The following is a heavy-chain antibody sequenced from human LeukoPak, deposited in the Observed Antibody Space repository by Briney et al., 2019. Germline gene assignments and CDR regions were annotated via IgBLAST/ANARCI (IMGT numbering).Heavy chain of an antibody. D-gene: IGHD3-10*01. CDR3: ARRVSLWFGELLYNWFDP. CDR1: GFTFSSYR. CDR2: INSDGSST. V-gene: IGHV3-74*01. Sequence: PGGSLRLSCAASGFTFSSYRMHWVRQAPGKGLVWVSRINSDGSSTSYAASVKGRFTISRDNAKNTLYLQMNSLRAEDTAVYYCARRVSLWFGELLYNWFDPWGQGTLVTVSS. J-gene: IGHJ5*02.